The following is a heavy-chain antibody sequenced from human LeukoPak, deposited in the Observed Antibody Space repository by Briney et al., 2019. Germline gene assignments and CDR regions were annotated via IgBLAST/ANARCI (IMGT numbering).Heavy chain of an antibody. CDR3: AIQNYYGSGSYYNEENWFDP. CDR2: IYYSGST. CDR1: GGSISSSSYY. J-gene: IGHJ5*02. D-gene: IGHD3-10*01. V-gene: IGHV4-39*01. Sequence: SETLSLTCTVSGGSISSSSYYWGWIRQPPGKGPEWIGSIYYSGSTYYNPSLKRRVTISVDTSKNQFSLKLSSVTAADTAVYYCAIQNYYGSGSYYNEENWFDPWGQGTLVTVSS.